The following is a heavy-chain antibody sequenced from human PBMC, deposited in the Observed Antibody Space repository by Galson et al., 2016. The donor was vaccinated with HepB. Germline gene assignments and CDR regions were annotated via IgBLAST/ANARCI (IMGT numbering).Heavy chain of an antibody. CDR2: ISDGAGST. V-gene: IGHV3-23*01. Sequence: SLRLSCAASAFTFSSCPMSWVRQAPGKGLEWVSAISDGAGSTYYADSVKGRFTISRDNSKNTLYLQMNSLRADDTAVYYCAKDRWELVRGHDYWGQGTLVTVSS. D-gene: IGHD1-26*01. CDR1: AFTFSSCP. J-gene: IGHJ4*02. CDR3: AKDRWELVRGHDY.